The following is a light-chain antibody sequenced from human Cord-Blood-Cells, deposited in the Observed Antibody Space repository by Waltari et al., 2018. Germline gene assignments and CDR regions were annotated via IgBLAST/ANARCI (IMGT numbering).Light chain of an antibody. CDR1: QSLVYSEGNTY. CDR3: MQGTHWPFT. J-gene: IGKJ3*01. CDR2: KGS. Sequence: DVVMTQSPLSLPVTLGQPASISCRSSQSLVYSEGNTYLNWFQQRPGQSPRRLIYKGSNRDSGVPDRFSGSGSGTDFTLKISRVEAEDVGVYYCMQGTHWPFTFGPGTKVDIK. V-gene: IGKV2-30*01.